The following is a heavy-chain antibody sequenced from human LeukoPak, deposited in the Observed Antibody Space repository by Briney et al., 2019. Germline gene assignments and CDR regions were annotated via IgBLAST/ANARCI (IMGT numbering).Heavy chain of an antibody. Sequence: EALSLTCAVYGGSFSGYYWSWIRQPPGKGLEWVSAISGSGGSTYYADSVKGRFTISRDNSKNTLYLQMNSLRAEDTAVYYCAKDSEEMATPSWWGQGTLVTVSS. CDR1: GGSFSGYY. CDR2: ISGSGGST. CDR3: AKDSEEMATPSW. V-gene: IGHV3-23*01. D-gene: IGHD5-24*01. J-gene: IGHJ4*02.